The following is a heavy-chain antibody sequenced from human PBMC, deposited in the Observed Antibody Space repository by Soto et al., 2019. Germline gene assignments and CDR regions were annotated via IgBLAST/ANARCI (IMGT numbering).Heavy chain of an antibody. V-gene: IGHV3-48*02. CDR2: ISGNSSDI. CDR3: ARGHGYSGYDYLLDY. CDR1: GFSLSDYW. D-gene: IGHD5-12*01. Sequence: GGSLRLSCAASGFSLSDYWMHWVRQVPGKGLLWVSYISGNSSDIKYADSVKGRFTISRDNAKNTLYLQMNSLRDEDTAVYYCARGHGYSGYDYLLDYWGQGTLVTVSS. J-gene: IGHJ4*02.